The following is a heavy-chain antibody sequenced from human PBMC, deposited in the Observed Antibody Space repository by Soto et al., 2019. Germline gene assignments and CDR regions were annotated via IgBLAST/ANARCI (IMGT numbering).Heavy chain of an antibody. D-gene: IGHD1-20*01. CDR3: SRDNSYVMDV. J-gene: IGHJ6*02. V-gene: IGHV3-74*01. Sequence: EVQLVESGGGLVQPGGSLRLSCAASGFTFTTRWMHWVRQAPGKGLVWVSYINADGSTTNYADSERGRFTISRDNAKNMLYLQMNSLRAEDTAVYYCSRDNSYVMDVWGQGTRVTVSS. CDR1: GFTFTTRW. CDR2: INADGSTT.